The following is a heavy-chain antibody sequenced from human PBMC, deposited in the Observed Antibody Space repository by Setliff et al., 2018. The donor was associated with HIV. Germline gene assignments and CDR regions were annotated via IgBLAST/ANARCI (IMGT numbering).Heavy chain of an antibody. CDR1: GYSISSASY. CDR3: ARRSREDAFDV. Sequence: LSLTCAVSGYSISSASYWGWLRQPPGKGLEWIGSISQSGNTYYTPSLKSRVTISVDASKNEFSLKVSSVTATDTAIYYCARRSREDAFDVWGQGTMVTVSS. V-gene: IGHV4-38-2*01. CDR2: ISQSGNT. J-gene: IGHJ3*01.